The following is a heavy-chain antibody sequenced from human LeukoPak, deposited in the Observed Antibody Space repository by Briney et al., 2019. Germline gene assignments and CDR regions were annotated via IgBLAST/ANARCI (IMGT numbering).Heavy chain of an antibody. V-gene: IGHV3-21*01. CDR1: GFTFSSYN. Sequence: GGSLRLSCAASGFTFSSYNMNWVRQAPGKGLEWVSSIFSSSDYIFYADSVKGRFTISRDNAKNTLYLQMNSLRAEDTAVYYCARAFDPWGQGTLVTVSS. J-gene: IGHJ5*02. CDR3: ARAFDP. CDR2: IFSSSDYI.